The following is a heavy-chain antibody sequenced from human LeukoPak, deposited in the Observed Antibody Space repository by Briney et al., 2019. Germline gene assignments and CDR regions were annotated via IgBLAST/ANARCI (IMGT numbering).Heavy chain of an antibody. CDR2: IRSKANSYAT. D-gene: IGHD3-22*01. Sequence: PGGSLRLSCAASGFTFSGSAMHWVRQASGKGLEWVGRIRSKANSYATAYAASVKSRFTISRDDSKNTAYLQMNSLKTEDTAVYYCTTRPYYYDSSGPDYWGQGTLVTVSS. CDR1: GFTFSGSA. V-gene: IGHV3-73*01. J-gene: IGHJ4*02. CDR3: TTRPYYYDSSGPDY.